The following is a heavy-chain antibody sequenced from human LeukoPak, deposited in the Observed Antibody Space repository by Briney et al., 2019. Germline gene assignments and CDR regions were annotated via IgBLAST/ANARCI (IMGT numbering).Heavy chain of an antibody. CDR1: GYSFTSYW. D-gene: IGHD2-15*01. CDR2: IDPSDSYT. CDR3: ARSVVVAARGNWFDP. V-gene: IGHV5-10-1*01. Sequence: GESLKISCKGSGYSFTSYWISWVRQMPGKGLEWVGRIDPSDSYTNYSPSFQGHVTISADKSISTAYLQWSSLKASDTAMYCCARSVVVAARGNWFDPWGQGTLVTVSS. J-gene: IGHJ5*02.